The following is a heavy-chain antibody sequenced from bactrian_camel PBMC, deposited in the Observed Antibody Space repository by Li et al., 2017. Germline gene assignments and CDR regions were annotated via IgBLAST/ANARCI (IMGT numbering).Heavy chain of an antibody. CDR2: VYSDGSKT. CDR1: GFTFSSYY. V-gene: IGHV3S6*01. Sequence: HVQLVESGGGLVQPGGSLRLSCAASGFTFSSYYLNWVRQAPGKGLEWVSSVYSDGSKTYYTDSVKGRFTISRDNAKDTVYLQMNNLKPEDTAVYYCTYGDASMFPYWGRGTQVTVS. D-gene: IGHD6*01. J-gene: IGHJ4*01. CDR3: TYGDASMFPY.